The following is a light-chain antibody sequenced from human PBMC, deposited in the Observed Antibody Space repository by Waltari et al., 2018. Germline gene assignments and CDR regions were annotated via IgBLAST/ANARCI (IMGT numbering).Light chain of an antibody. CDR3: QQFGNSQWT. Sequence: DIQLTQSPSSVSASVGDRVTITCRASQGLRNWLAWYQQKPGKAPKLLIFGATTLQSGVPSRFSGSGSGTDFTLTISSLQPEDFAVYYCQQFGNSQWTFGQGTKVEIK. CDR2: GAT. J-gene: IGKJ1*01. V-gene: IGKV1-12*01. CDR1: QGLRNW.